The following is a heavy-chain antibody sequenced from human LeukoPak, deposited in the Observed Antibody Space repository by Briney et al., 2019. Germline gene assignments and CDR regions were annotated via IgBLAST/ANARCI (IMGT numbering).Heavy chain of an antibody. CDR1: GGSISSYY. V-gene: IGHV4-4*07. Sequence: SETLSLTCTVSGGSISSYYWSWIRQPAGKGLEWIGRIYTSGSTNYNPSLKSRVTMSVDTSKNQFSLKLSSVTAADTAVYYCARRLLNYYGSGSYRFDYWGQGTLVTVSS. CDR2: IYTSGST. D-gene: IGHD3-10*01. J-gene: IGHJ4*02. CDR3: ARRLLNYYGSGSYRFDY.